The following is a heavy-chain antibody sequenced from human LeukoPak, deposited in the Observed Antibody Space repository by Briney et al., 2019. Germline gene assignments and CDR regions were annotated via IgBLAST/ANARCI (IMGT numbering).Heavy chain of an antibody. Sequence: GASVKVSCKASGYTFTSYDINWVRQATGQGLEWMGWMNPNSGNTGYAQKFQGRVTMTRNTSISTAYMELSSLRSEDTAVYYCARGRRRVRGATVTTTLYYFDYWGQGTLVTVSS. D-gene: IGHD4-17*01. V-gene: IGHV1-8*01. CDR3: ARGRRRVRGATVTTTLYYFDY. CDR2: MNPNSGNT. J-gene: IGHJ4*02. CDR1: GYTFTSYD.